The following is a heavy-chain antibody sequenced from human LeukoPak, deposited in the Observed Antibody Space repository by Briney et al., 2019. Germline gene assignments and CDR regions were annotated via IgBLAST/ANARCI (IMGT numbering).Heavy chain of an antibody. CDR2: IYPGDSDT. Sequence: GESLKISCKGSGYSFTSYWFGWVRQMPGKGLEWMGIIYPGDSDTRYSPSFQGQVTISADKSISTAYLQWSSLKASDTAMYYCARSYCGGDCSLYYFDYWGQGTLVTVSS. CDR1: GYSFTSYW. D-gene: IGHD2-21*02. J-gene: IGHJ4*02. CDR3: ARSYCGGDCSLYYFDY. V-gene: IGHV5-51*01.